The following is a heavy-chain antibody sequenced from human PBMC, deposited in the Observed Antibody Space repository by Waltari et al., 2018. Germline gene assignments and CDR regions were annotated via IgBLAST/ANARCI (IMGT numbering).Heavy chain of an antibody. CDR2: ISIGGTYI. Sequence: DVQLVESGGGLVKPGGSLRLSCAASGFTFSSYSMHWVRQAPGKGLEWVASISIGGTYIYYTYSVKGRFTISRGSVTDSLYLQMNSLRVEDTATYFCVRSTSWRYYFDTWGQGTLVAVSS. J-gene: IGHJ4*02. D-gene: IGHD6-13*01. V-gene: IGHV3-21*01. CDR3: VRSTSWRYYFDT. CDR1: GFTFSSYS.